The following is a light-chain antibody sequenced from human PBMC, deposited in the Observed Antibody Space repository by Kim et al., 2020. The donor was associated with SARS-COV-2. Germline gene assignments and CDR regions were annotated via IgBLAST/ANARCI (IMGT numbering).Light chain of an antibody. J-gene: IGKJ2*04. CDR2: DAS. CDR3: QQRSIWPPGS. Sequence: WSPGERATLACRASQSVSSSLAWYQQKPGQAPRLLIYDASNRATGIPARFSGSGSGTDFTLTINSLEPEDFAVYYCQQRSIWPPGSFGQGTKLEIK. V-gene: IGKV3-11*01. CDR1: QSVSSS.